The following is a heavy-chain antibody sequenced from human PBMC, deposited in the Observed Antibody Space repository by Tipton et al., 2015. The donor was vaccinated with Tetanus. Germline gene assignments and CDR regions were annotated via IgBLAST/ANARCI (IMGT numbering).Heavy chain of an antibody. D-gene: IGHD3-22*01. J-gene: IGHJ6*02. Sequence: QLVHSGAEVKKPGASVKVSCKASGYTFTGYYMYWVRQAPGQGLEWMGWIDPNSGGTVYAQKFQGRVTMTRDTSISTAYMELRSLRSDDTAVYYCARDRGDYIYYGMDVWGPGTTVTVS. CDR1: GYTFTGYY. CDR3: ARDRGDYIYYGMDV. CDR2: IDPNSGGT. V-gene: IGHV1-2*02.